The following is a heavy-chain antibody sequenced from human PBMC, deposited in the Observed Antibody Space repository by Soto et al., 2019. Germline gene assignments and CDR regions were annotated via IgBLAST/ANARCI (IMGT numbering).Heavy chain of an antibody. CDR3: ARGKYSRGWYGFDWFDP. CDR2: INAGNGNT. V-gene: IGHV1-3*01. Sequence: GASVKVSCKASGYTFTSYAMHWVRQAPGQRLEWMGWINAGNGNTKYSQKFQGRVTITRDTSASTAYMELSSLRSEDTAVYYCARGKYSRGWYGFDWFDPWGQGTLVTVSS. J-gene: IGHJ5*02. D-gene: IGHD6-19*01. CDR1: GYTFTSYA.